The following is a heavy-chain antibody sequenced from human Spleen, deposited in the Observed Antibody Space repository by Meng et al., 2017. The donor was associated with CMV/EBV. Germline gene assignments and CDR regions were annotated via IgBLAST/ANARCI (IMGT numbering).Heavy chain of an antibody. D-gene: IGHD2-21*01. CDR2: IYNSGST. CDR3: AREGRSHQVGVSVY. J-gene: IGHJ4*02. Sequence: QVQLQESGPGLVKPSQTLSPTCTVSGCSISSGDYYWSWIRQPPGKGLEWIGYIYNSGSTYYNPSLKSRVTISVDTSKNQFSLKLRFVTAADTAVYYCAREGRSHQVGVSVYWGQGNLVTVSS. V-gene: IGHV4-30-4*08. CDR1: GCSISSGDYY.